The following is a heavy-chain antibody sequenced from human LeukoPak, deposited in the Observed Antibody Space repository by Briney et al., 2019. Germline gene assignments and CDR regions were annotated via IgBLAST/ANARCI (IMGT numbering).Heavy chain of an antibody. J-gene: IGHJ4*02. CDR2: IRGKAKNYAT. CDR1: GFTFSDST. Sequence: GGSLRLSCAASGFTFSDSTMHWVRQASGKGLERVGRIRGKAKNYATAFAASVQGRFTISRDDSKNTAYLQMNSLKPEDTAVYYCTTRPDGSGYLLGGFWGQGILVTVSS. D-gene: IGHD3-22*01. CDR3: TTRPDGSGYLLGGF. V-gene: IGHV3-73*01.